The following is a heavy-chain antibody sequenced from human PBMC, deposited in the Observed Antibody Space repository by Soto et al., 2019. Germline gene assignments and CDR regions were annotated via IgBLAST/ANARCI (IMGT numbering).Heavy chain of an antibody. D-gene: IGHD3-3*01. Sequence: SVKVSCKASGGTFSSYAISGVRQAPGQGLEWMGGIIPIFGTANYAQKFQGRVTITADESTSTAYMELSILRSEDTAVYYCAHESGYSTDYYYYGMDVWGQGTTVTVS. J-gene: IGHJ6*02. CDR3: AHESGYSTDYYYYGMDV. CDR1: GGTFSSYA. V-gene: IGHV1-69*13. CDR2: IIPIFGTA.